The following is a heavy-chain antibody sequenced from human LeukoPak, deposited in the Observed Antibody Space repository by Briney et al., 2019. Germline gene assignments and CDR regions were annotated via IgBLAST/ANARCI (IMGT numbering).Heavy chain of an antibody. Sequence: SETLSLTCTVSGGSVSSYYWNWIRQPPGKGLEWIGYIYYSGSTYYNPSLKSRVTISVDTSKNQFSLKLSSVTAADTAVYYCARGHYDFWSGYYLDFYFDYWGQGTLVTVSS. V-gene: IGHV4-59*02. CDR1: GGSVSSYY. J-gene: IGHJ4*02. CDR3: ARGHYDFWSGYYLDFYFDY. D-gene: IGHD3-3*01. CDR2: IYYSGST.